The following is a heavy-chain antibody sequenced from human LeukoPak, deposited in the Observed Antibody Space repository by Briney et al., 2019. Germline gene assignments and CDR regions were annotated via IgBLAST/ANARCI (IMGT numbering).Heavy chain of an antibody. CDR2: IYYSGST. CDR3: ARTRGYYYDSSGPYYFDY. Sequence: SETLSLTCTVSGGSISSSSYYWGWIRQPPGKGLEWIGSIYYSGSTYYNPSLKSRVTISVDTSKNQFSLKLSSVTAADTAVYYCARTRGYYYDSSGPYYFDYWGQGTLVTVSS. CDR1: GGSISSSSYY. D-gene: IGHD3-22*01. J-gene: IGHJ4*02. V-gene: IGHV4-39*07.